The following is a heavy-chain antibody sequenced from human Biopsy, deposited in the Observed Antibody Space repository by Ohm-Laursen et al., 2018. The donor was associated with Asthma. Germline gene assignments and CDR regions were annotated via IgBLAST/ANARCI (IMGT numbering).Heavy chain of an antibody. CDR2: IVFASGAT. D-gene: IGHD2/OR15-2a*01. Sequence: SVKVSCNASGVALSGNTFEWVRQARGLGLEWIAWIVFASGATNYAQNFQDRLTVTRDMSAGSVSMELRGLSSTDTAVYYCAAGRTSLQGESLIWGQGTLVSVSS. CDR1: GVALSGNT. CDR3: AAGRTSLQGESLI. J-gene: IGHJ4*01. V-gene: IGHV1-58*01.